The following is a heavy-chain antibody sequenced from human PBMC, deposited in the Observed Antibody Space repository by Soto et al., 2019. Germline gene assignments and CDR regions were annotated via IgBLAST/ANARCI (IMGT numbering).Heavy chain of an antibody. Sequence: EVQLVESGGGLVQPGGSLRLSCAVSGLSFSRYCMSWVRQAPGKGLEWVANIKQDGSEKNYVDSVKGRFTISRDNAENSLYLQMNSLRAEDTARYYCARDLYSSWGYWGQGTLGTVSS. CDR2: IKQDGSEK. CDR3: ARDLYSSWGY. V-gene: IGHV3-7*04. D-gene: IGHD5-18*01. CDR1: GLSFSRYC. J-gene: IGHJ4*02.